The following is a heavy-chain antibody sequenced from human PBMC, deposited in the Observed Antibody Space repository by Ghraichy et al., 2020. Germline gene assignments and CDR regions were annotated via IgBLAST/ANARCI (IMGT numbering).Heavy chain of an antibody. CDR1: GYSFINYG. J-gene: IGHJ1*01. CDR3: ARRRTTKDEYFQF. Sequence: ASVKVSCKTSGYSFINYGITWVRQAPGQGLEWVGWISAYNGDTNYAQNLQGRLTMTTDTSTTTAYMELRSLRSDDTAVYFCARRRTTKDEYFQFWGQGTLVTVSS. CDR2: ISAYNGDT. D-gene: IGHD1-7*01. V-gene: IGHV1-18*01.